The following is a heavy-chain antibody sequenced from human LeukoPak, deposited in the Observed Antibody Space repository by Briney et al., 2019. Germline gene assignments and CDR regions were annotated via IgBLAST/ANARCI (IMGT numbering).Heavy chain of an antibody. V-gene: IGHV3-11*04. CDR3: SRGIIELPNAFDI. D-gene: IGHD1-7*01. CDR2: ISSSGSTI. Sequence: GGSLRLSCAASGFTFSDYYMSWIRQAPGKGLEWVSYISSSGSTIYYADSVKGRFTISRDNAKNSLYLQMNSLRAEDTAVYYCSRGIIELPNAFDIWRQGTMVIVSS. CDR1: GFTFSDYY. J-gene: IGHJ3*02.